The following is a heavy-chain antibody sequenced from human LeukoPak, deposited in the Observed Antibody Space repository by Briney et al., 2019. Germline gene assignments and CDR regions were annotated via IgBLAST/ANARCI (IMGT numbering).Heavy chain of an antibody. CDR1: GFTFSSYS. J-gene: IGHJ6*02. CDR3: ARVTTSYAPDGMDV. D-gene: IGHD2-2*01. CDR2: ISSSSSTI. V-gene: IGHV3-48*02. Sequence: GGSLRLSCAASGFTFSSYSMNWVRQAPGKGLEWVSYISSSSSTIYYADFVKGRFTISRDNAKNSLYLQMNSLRDEDTAVYYCARVTTSYAPDGMDVWGQGTTVTVSS.